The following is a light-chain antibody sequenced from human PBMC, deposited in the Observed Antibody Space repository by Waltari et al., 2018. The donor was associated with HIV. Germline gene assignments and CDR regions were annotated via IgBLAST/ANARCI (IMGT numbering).Light chain of an antibody. CDR3: SSYAGNNVV. CDR1: SSDVGGYNY. J-gene: IGLJ2*01. CDR2: EVN. V-gene: IGLV2-8*01. Sequence: QSALTQPPSASGSPGQSVTISCTGTSSDVGGYNYVPWYQQHPGKAPKLMIYEVNKRPSGVPDRFSGSKSGNTASLTVSGLQAEDEADYYCSSYAGNNVVFGGGTKLTVL.